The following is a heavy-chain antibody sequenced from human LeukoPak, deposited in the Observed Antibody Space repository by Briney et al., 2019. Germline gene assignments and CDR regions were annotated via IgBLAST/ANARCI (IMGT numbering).Heavy chain of an antibody. CDR1: GGTFSSYA. Sequence: ASVKVSCKASGGTFSSYAISWVRQAPGQGLEWMGIINPSGGSRSYGQKFQGRVTMTRDTSTSTVYMELTSLRSEDTAVYYCARSSGSSSAALDYWGQGTLVTVSS. V-gene: IGHV1-46*01. CDR2: INPSGGSR. D-gene: IGHD1-26*01. CDR3: ARSSGSSSAALDY. J-gene: IGHJ4*02.